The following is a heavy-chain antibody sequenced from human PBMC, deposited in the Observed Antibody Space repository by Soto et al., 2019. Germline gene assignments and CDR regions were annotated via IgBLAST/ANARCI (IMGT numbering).Heavy chain of an antibody. Sequence: NLGGSLRLSCAASGFTFSSYSMNWVRQAPGKGLEWVSSISSSSYIYYADSVKGRFTISRDNAKNSLYLQMNSLRAEDTAVYYCARSVLLWFGELPEAGGGMDVWGQGTTVTVSS. CDR1: GFTFSSYS. J-gene: IGHJ6*02. CDR2: ISSSSYI. V-gene: IGHV3-21*01. D-gene: IGHD3-10*01. CDR3: ARSVLLWFGELPEAGGGMDV.